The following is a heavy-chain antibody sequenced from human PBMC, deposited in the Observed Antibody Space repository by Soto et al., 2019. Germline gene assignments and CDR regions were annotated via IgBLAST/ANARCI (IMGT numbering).Heavy chain of an antibody. J-gene: IGHJ4*02. CDR1: GFTFSSYA. CDR2: ISYDGSNK. V-gene: IGHV3-30-3*01. CDR3: ARDLVNDSSGSH. Sequence: QVQLVESGGGVVQPGRSLRLSSAASGFTFSSYAMHWVRQAPGKGLEWVAVISYDGSNKYYADSVKGRFTISRDNSKNTLYLQMNSLRAEDTAVYYCARDLVNDSSGSHWGQGTLVTVSS. D-gene: IGHD3-22*01.